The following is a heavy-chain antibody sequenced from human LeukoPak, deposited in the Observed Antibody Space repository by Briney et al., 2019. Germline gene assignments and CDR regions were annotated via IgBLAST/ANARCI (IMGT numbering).Heavy chain of an antibody. V-gene: IGHV1-18*01. Sequence: ASVKVSCKASGYTFTSYGISWVRQAPGQGLEWMGWISAYNGNTNYAQKLQGRVTMTTDTSTSTAYMELRSLRSDDTAVYYCARSGVSSSLTDYYYMDVWGKGTTVTVSS. CDR1: GYTFTSYG. J-gene: IGHJ6*03. CDR2: ISAYNGNT. D-gene: IGHD6-6*01. CDR3: ARSGVSSSLTDYYYMDV.